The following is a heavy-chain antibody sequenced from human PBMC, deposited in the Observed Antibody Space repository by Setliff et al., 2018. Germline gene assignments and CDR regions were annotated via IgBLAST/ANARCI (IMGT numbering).Heavy chain of an antibody. J-gene: IGHJ6*03. CDR2: INTNTGNP. CDR1: GYTFSSYA. V-gene: IGHV7-4-1*02. Sequence: GASVKVSCKASGYTFSSYAMNWVRQAPGQGLEWMGWINTNTGNPTYAQDFTGRFVFSLDTSVSTAYLQISRLKAEDTAIYYCARASRFGTIVYKGDYYMDVWGKGTTVTVSS. CDR3: ARASRFGTIVYKGDYYMDV. D-gene: IGHD3-10*01.